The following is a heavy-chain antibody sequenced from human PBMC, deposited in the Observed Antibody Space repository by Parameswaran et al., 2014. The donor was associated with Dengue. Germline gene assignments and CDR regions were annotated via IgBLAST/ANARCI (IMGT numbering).Heavy chain of an antibody. Sequence: SWVRQAPGQGLEWMGGIMPMYRTANYAEKFQGRISITADESTSTAYMELSSLRSEDTAVYYCARDNVVVPGVQYGMDVWGQGTTVTVSS. D-gene: IGHD2-2*01. CDR3: ARDNVVVPGVQYGMDV. V-gene: IGHV1-69*01. J-gene: IGHJ6*02. CDR2: IMPMYRTA.